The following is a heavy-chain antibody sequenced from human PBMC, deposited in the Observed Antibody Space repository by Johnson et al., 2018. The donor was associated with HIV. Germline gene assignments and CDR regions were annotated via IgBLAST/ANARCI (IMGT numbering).Heavy chain of an antibody. CDR2: IYSGDNT. D-gene: IGHD2-21*01. CDR3: AGGVAVAFDI. CDR1: GFTVSTNS. Sequence: GSLRLSCAASGFTVSTNSMSWVRQAPGKGLEWVSVIYSGDNTLYADSVKGRFIVSRDNSKNTLYVQMNSLRAEDTAVYYCAGGVAVAFDIWGQGTMVTVSS. V-gene: IGHV3-66*01. J-gene: IGHJ3*02.